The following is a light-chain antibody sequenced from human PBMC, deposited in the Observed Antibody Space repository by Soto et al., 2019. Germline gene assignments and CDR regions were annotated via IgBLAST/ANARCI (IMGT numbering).Light chain of an antibody. V-gene: IGLV2-8*01. CDR1: SSDVGAYNL. Sequence: QSALTQPPSASGSPGQSVTIPCTGNSSDVGAYNLVSWYQHHPGKAPKLILYDVIKRPSGVPDRFSGSKSGNTASLTVSGLQDEDEANYYCSSHGGSDNFVVFGGGTKLTVL. J-gene: IGLJ3*02. CDR2: DVI. CDR3: SSHGGSDNFVV.